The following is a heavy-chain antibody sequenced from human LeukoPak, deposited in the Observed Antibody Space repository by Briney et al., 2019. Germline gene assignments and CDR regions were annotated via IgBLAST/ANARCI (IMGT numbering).Heavy chain of an antibody. Sequence: PSETLSLTCTVSGGSISSYYWSWIRQPAGKGLEWIGRIYTSGSTNYNPSLKSRVTMSVDTSKNQFSLKLSSVTAADTAVYYCARESSSWAPDAFDIWGQGTMVTVSS. CDR1: GGSISSYY. CDR3: ARESSSWAPDAFDI. D-gene: IGHD6-13*01. J-gene: IGHJ3*02. V-gene: IGHV4-4*07. CDR2: IYTSGST.